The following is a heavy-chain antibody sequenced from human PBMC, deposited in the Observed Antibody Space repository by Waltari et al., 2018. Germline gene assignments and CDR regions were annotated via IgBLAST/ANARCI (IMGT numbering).Heavy chain of an antibody. D-gene: IGHD3-16*01. Sequence: EVQLVESGGGLVQPGGSLRLSCAASGITFSSHWMSWVRQAPGKGMGGVANKKQDGSEKFYVDPVKGRFTISRDNAKNSLFLQMNSLRAEDTAVYYCARERGLSLWGQGTLVTVS. CDR1: GITFSSHW. CDR3: ARERGLSL. J-gene: IGHJ4*02. CDR2: KKQDGSEK. V-gene: IGHV3-7*01.